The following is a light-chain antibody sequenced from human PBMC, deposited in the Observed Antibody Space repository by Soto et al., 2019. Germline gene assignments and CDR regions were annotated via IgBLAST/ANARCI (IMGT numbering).Light chain of an antibody. Sequence: QSALTQPRSVSGSPGQSVTISCTGTSSDIGVYNYVSWYQQHPGKAPKLMIYDVSNRPSGVSNRFSGSKSGNTASLAISGLQAEDEADYYCSSYTTTSTVVFGGGTKVTVL. CDR1: SSDIGVYNY. CDR3: SSYTTTSTVV. J-gene: IGLJ2*01. CDR2: DVS. V-gene: IGLV2-14*01.